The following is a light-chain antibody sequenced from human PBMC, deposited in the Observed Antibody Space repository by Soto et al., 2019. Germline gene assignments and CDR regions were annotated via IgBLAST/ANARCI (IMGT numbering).Light chain of an antibody. CDR1: SSNIGGSF. CDR2: RND. V-gene: IGLV1-47*01. CDR3: AAWDDSLSGQGL. J-gene: IGLJ2*01. Sequence: QSVLTQPPSASGTPGQRVTISCSGASSNIGGSFVYWYQQLPGTAPKLLIYRNDQRPSGVPDRFSGSKSGTSASLAISGLRSEDEADYYCAAWDDSLSGQGLFGGGTQLTVL.